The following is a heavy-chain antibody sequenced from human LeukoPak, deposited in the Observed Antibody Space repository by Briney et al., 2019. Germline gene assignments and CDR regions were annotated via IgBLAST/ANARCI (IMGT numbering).Heavy chain of an antibody. CDR3: ARSYYDSSGYYGYYFDY. Sequence: SVKVSCKASGGTFSSYAISWVRQAPGQGLEWMGGIIPIFGTANYAQKFRGRVTITADESTSTAYMELSSLRSEDTAVYYCARSYYDSSGYYGYYFDYWGQGTLVTVSS. CDR1: GGTFSSYA. J-gene: IGHJ4*02. V-gene: IGHV1-69*13. CDR2: IIPIFGTA. D-gene: IGHD3-22*01.